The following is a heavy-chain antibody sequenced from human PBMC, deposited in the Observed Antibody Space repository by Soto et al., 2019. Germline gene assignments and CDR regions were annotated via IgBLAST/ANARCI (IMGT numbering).Heavy chain of an antibody. CDR3: ARGGRPGHINDILTHFDY. Sequence: ASVKVSCKASGYTFTSYDINWVRQATGQGLEWMGWMNPNSGNTGYAQKFQGRVTMTRNTSISTAYMELSSLRSEDTAVYYCARGGRPGHINDILTHFDYRGQIPLVTVSS. V-gene: IGHV1-8*01. CDR1: GYTFTSYD. D-gene: IGHD3-9*01. CDR2: MNPNSGNT. J-gene: IGHJ4*02.